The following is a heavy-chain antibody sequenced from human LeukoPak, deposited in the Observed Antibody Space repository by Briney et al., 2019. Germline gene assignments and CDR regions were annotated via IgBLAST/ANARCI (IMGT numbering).Heavy chain of an antibody. CDR3: ARGTWNCSGGSCYSSFDY. V-gene: IGHV4-34*01. CDR1: GGSFSGYY. Sequence: SETLSLTCAVYGGSFSGYYWSWIRQPPGKGLEWIGEINHSGSTNYNPSLKSRVTISVDTSKNQFSLKLSSVTAADTAVYYCARGTWNCSGGSCYSSFDYWGQGTLATVSS. CDR2: INHSGST. J-gene: IGHJ4*02. D-gene: IGHD2-15*01.